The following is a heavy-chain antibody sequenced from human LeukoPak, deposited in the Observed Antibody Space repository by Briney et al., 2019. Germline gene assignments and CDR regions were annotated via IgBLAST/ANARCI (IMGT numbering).Heavy chain of an antibody. CDR3: ARLSGASGYSYGYVDY. D-gene: IGHD5-18*01. CDR1: GGSISSSSYY. CDR2: IYYSGST. J-gene: IGHJ4*02. Sequence: SETLSLTCTVSGGSISSSSYYWGWIRQPPGRGLEWIGSIYYSGSTYYNPSLKSRVTISVDTSKNQFSLKLSSVTAADTAVYYCARLSGASGYSYGYVDYWGQGTLVTVSS. V-gene: IGHV4-39*01.